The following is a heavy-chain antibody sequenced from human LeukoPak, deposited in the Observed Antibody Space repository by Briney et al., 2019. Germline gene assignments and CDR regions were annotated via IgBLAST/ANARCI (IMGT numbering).Heavy chain of an antibody. Sequence: QTGGSLRLSCAASGFTFSSYGMHWVRQAPGKGLEWVAVISYDGSNKYYADSVKGRFTISRDNSKNTLYLQMNSLRAEDTAVYYCAKGSGPTNYYYYGMDVWGQGTTVTVSS. CDR1: GFTFSSYG. CDR2: ISYDGSNK. V-gene: IGHV3-30*18. J-gene: IGHJ6*02. D-gene: IGHD3-10*01. CDR3: AKGSGPTNYYYYGMDV.